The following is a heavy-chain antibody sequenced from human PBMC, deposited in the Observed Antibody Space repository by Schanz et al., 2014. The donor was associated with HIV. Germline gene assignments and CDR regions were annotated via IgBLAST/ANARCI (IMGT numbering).Heavy chain of an antibody. Sequence: QVDLVESGGGVVQPGRSLRLSCAASGFTFSDYSMHWVRQAPGKALEWVAVISHDGTNKFYAGSVKDRFTISRDNAKNTLYVQIRSLRNEDTAVYYCVKGERIGYRIEVTGPTFDYWGQGTLVTVSS. J-gene: IGHJ4*02. V-gene: IGHV3-30-3*01. CDR2: ISHDGTNK. CDR3: VKGERIGYRIEVTGPTFDY. D-gene: IGHD3-22*01. CDR1: GFTFSDYS.